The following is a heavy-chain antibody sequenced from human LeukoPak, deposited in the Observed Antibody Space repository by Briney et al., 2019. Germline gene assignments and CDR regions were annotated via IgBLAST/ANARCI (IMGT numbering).Heavy chain of an antibody. J-gene: IGHJ3*02. V-gene: IGHV4-34*01. CDR1: GGSFSGYY. Sequence: SETRSLTCAVYGGSFSGYYWSWIRQPPGKGLEWIGEINHSGSTNYNPSLKSRVTISVDTSKNRFSLKLSSVTAADTAVYYCASGLYYYGSGSYSEDAFDIWGQGTMVTVSS. CDR2: INHSGST. CDR3: ASGLYYYGSGSYSEDAFDI. D-gene: IGHD3-10*01.